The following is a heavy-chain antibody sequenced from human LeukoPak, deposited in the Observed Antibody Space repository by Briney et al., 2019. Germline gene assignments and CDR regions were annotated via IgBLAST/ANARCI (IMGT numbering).Heavy chain of an antibody. D-gene: IGHD1-1*01. V-gene: IGHV3-73*01. J-gene: IGHJ6*02. CDR1: GFTFSGSA. CDR3: TSRMTTYDYYYYYGMDV. CDR2: IRSKANSYAT. Sequence: GGSLRLSCAASGFTFSGSAMHWVRQAPGKGLEWVGRIRSKANSYATAYAASVKGRFTISRDDSKNTAYLQMNSLKTEDTAVYYCTSRMTTYDYYYYYGMDVWGQGTTVTVSS.